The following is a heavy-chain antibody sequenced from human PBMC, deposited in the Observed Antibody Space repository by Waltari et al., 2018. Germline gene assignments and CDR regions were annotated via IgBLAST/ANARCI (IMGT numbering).Heavy chain of an antibody. CDR3: ARRQLGGAFDP. V-gene: IGHV1-69*12. J-gene: IGHJ5*02. Sequence: QVQLVQPGAEVNKPGSSVKVSCKASGGTFGSYAISWVRQAPGEGLGWMGGLIPIVGTAPNYAQKVQGRRTVTAEEATATGYMDLSSLRSDDTAVYYCARRQLGGAFDPWGQGTLVSVSS. D-gene: IGHD3-16*01. CDR2: LIPIVGTAP. CDR1: GGTFGSYA.